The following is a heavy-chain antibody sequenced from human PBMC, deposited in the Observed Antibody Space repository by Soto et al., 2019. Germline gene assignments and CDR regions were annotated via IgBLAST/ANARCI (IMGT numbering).Heavy chain of an antibody. CDR2: INADYGNT. D-gene: IGHD5-18*01. CDR3: ARCIQGDYYYGMDV. J-gene: IGHJ6*02. CDR1: GYTFYSHS. V-gene: IGHV1-18*01. Sequence: QAQLVQSGAEVRKPGASVKVSCKASGYTFYSHSISWVRQAPGQGLEWMGRINADYGNTQYAQKFRGRVTMTTDTSTTTVDMERTNLRSDDTAVYYCARCIQGDYYYGMDVWGQGTTVTVSS.